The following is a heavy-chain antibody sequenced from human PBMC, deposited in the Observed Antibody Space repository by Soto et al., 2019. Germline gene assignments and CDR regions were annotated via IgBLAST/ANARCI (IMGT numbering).Heavy chain of an antibody. V-gene: IGHV3-33*01. J-gene: IGHJ6*02. CDR2: IWYDGSNK. CDR3: ARDGGSGSRVRYYYGMDV. D-gene: IGHD3-10*01. CDR1: GFTFSSYG. Sequence: PGGSLRLSCAASGFTFSSYGMHWVRQAPGKGLEWVAVIWYDGSNKYYADSVKGRFTISRDNSKNTLYLQMNSLRAEDTAVYYCARDGGSGSRVRYYYGMDVWGQGTTVTVSS.